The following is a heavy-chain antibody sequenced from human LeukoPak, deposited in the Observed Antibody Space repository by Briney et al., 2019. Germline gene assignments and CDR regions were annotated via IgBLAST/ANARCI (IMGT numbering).Heavy chain of an antibody. CDR3: ARAPTRKKYCSSTSCSYYFDY. V-gene: IGHV1-8*01. Sequence: AAVKVSCKASGYTFTSYDINWVRPATGQGLEWMGWMNPNSGNTGYAQKFQGRVTMTRNTSISTAYMELSSLRSEDTAVYYCARAPTRKKYCSSTSCSYYFDYWGQGTLVTVSS. CDR2: MNPNSGNT. J-gene: IGHJ4*02. D-gene: IGHD2-2*01. CDR1: GYTFTSYD.